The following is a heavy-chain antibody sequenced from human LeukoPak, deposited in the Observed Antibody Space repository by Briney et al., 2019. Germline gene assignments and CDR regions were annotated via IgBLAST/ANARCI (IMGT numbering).Heavy chain of an antibody. Sequence: GGSLRLSCAASGFTFDDYGMSWVRQAPGKGLEWVSGINWNGGSTGYADSVKGRFTISRDNAKNSLYLQMNSLRAEDTALYHCTRWAAAGDFDYWGQGTLVTVSS. J-gene: IGHJ4*02. CDR1: GFTFDDYG. CDR2: INWNGGST. D-gene: IGHD6-13*01. CDR3: TRWAAAGDFDY. V-gene: IGHV3-20*01.